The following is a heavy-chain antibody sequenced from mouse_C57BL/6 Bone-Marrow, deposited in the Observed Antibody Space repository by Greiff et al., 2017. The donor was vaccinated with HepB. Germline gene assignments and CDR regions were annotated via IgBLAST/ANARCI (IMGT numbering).Heavy chain of an antibody. CDR2: IYPRSGNT. CDR3: AREKRGSAMDY. V-gene: IGHV1-81*01. Sequence: VQLQQSGAELARPGASVKLSCKASGYTFTSYGISWVKQRTGQGLEWFGEIYPRSGNTYYNEKFKGKATLTADKSSSTAYMELRSLTSEDSAVYFCAREKRGSAMDYWGQGTSVTVSS. J-gene: IGHJ4*01. CDR1: GYTFTSYG.